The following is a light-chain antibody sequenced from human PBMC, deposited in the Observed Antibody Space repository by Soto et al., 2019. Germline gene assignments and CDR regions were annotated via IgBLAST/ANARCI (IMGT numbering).Light chain of an antibody. CDR1: QSVSSY. CDR3: QQRSNWPLP. V-gene: IGKV3-11*01. CDR2: DAS. Sequence: EIALTQAPATLSLSPGERATLSCRASQSVSSYLAWYQQKPGQAPRLLIYDASNRATGIPARFSGSGSGTDFTLTISSLEPEDFAVYYCQQRSNWPLPFGQGTRLAI. J-gene: IGKJ5*01.